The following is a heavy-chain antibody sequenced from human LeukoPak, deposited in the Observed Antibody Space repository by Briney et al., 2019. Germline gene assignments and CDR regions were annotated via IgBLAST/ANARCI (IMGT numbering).Heavy chain of an antibody. D-gene: IGHD3-22*01. CDR1: GGPISSGGYY. CDR3: ARFCNYYDSSGYYYGFDP. CDR2: IYYSGST. Sequence: SETLSLTCTVSGGPISSGGYYWSWIRRHPGKGLEWIGYIYYSGSTNYNPSLKSRVTISVDTSKNQFSLKVSSVTAADTAVYYCARFCNYYDSSGYYYGFDPWGQGTLVTVSS. J-gene: IGHJ5*02. V-gene: IGHV4-61*08.